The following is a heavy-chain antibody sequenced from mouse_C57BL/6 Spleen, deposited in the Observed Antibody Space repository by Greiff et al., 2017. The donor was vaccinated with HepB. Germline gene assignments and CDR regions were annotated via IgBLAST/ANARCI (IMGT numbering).Heavy chain of an antibody. Sequence: QVQLQQPGAELVKPGASVKLSCKASGYTFTSYWMQWVKQRPGQGLEWIGEIDPSDSYTNYNQTFKGKATLTVDTSSSTAYMQLSSLTSEDSAVYYCARRPYYAVDYWGQGTSVTVSS. CDR2: IDPSDSYT. CDR3: ARRPYYAVDY. CDR1: GYTFTSYW. J-gene: IGHJ4*01. V-gene: IGHV1-50*01.